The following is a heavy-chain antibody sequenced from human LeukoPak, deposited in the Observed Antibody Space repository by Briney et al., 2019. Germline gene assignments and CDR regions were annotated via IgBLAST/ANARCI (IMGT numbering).Heavy chain of an antibody. J-gene: IGHJ4*02. CDR1: GFTFSNYW. Sequence: PGGSLRLSCAASGFTFSNYWMHWVRQAPGEGPVWVSRISTDGSSTSYADSVKGRFTISRDNAKNTLYLEMNSLRAEDTAVYYCARGAGVTNYDYWGQGTLVTVSS. D-gene: IGHD2-21*02. CDR2: ISTDGSST. CDR3: ARGAGVTNYDY. V-gene: IGHV3-74*01.